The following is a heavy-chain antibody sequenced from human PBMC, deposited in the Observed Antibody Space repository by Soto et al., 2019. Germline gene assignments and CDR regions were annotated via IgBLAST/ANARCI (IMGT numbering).Heavy chain of an antibody. CDR1: GFTFSSYD. V-gene: IGHV3-13*01. D-gene: IGHD3-16*01. J-gene: IGHJ5*02. Sequence: GGSLRLSCAASGFTFSSYDMHWVRQATGKGLEWVSAIGTAGDTYYPGSVKGRFTISRENAKNSLYLQMNSLRAGDTAVYYCARGKWGHTGEVWFDPWGQGTLVTVSS. CDR3: ARGKWGHTGEVWFDP. CDR2: IGTAGDT.